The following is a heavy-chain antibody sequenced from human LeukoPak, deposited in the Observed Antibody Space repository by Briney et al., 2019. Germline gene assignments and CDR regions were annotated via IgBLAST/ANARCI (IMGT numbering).Heavy chain of an antibody. D-gene: IGHD6-13*01. J-gene: IGHJ4*02. CDR2: TFYRSQWYK. CDR1: GDSVSSNCAA. CDR3: ARDPGSSSWTWWDY. Sequence: SQTLALICAISGDSVSSNCAAWNSIRQSPSRGLERLDRTFYRSQWYKDYAVSMKSRITITPDTSKNQFSLQLNSMTPEDTAIYYCARDPGSSSWTWWDYWGQGTLVTVSS. V-gene: IGHV6-1*01.